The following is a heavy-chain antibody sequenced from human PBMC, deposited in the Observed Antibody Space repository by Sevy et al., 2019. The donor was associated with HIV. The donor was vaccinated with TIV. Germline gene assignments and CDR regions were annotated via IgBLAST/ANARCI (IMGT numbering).Heavy chain of an antibody. J-gene: IGHJ4*02. CDR1: GVIFSNYN. Sequence: GGSLRLSCAASGVIFSNYNMKWVRQAPGKRLEWVSSISSNSNDIYYGDSVKGRFTISRDNAKNSLYLQMNSLRAEDTAVYYCARKMELLVPDYWGQGILVTVSS. D-gene: IGHD2-21*02. CDR3: ARKMELLVPDY. CDR2: ISSNSNDI. V-gene: IGHV3-21*01.